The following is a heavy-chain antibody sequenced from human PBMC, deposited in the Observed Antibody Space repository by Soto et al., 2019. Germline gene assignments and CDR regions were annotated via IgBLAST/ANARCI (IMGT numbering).Heavy chain of an antibody. D-gene: IGHD2-15*01. J-gene: IGHJ5*02. V-gene: IGHV1-3*01. Sequence: ASVKVSCKASGYTFTRYTMNWVRQAPGQRREWMGWINPDNGNTKSAQKFQDRVIITRDTSASTAYMDLRSLRSEDTAVYYCARGIATGQLDPWGQGTLVTVSS. CDR1: GYTFTRYT. CDR3: ARGIATGQLDP. CDR2: INPDNGNT.